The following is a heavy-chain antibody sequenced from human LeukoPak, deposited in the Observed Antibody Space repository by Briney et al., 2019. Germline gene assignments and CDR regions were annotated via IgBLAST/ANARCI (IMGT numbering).Heavy chain of an antibody. CDR1: ELIFSSSH. V-gene: IGHV3-53*01. Sequence: PGGSLRLSCAASELIFSSSHMIWVRQAPGKGLEWVSVIYSGGDTYYADSVKGRFTISRDNSKNTLYLQMNSLRAEDTAVYYCAKDRRAALLYLDPWGQGTLVTVSS. CDR2: IYSGGDT. CDR3: AKDRRAALLYLDP. D-gene: IGHD6-6*01. J-gene: IGHJ5*02.